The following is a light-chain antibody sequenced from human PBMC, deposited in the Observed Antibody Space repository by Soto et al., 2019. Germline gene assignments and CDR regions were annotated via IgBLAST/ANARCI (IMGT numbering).Light chain of an antibody. V-gene: IGLV2-14*01. CDR3: TSYTTSSTGV. J-gene: IGLJ3*02. Sequence: QSVLTQPASVSGSPGQSITISCTGTSSDVGAYNYVSWCQQHPGKAPKLIIYDVNNWPLGVSNRFSGSKSGNTASLTISGLQADDEAYYYCTSYTTSSTGVFGGGTQLTVL. CDR1: SSDVGAYNY. CDR2: DVN.